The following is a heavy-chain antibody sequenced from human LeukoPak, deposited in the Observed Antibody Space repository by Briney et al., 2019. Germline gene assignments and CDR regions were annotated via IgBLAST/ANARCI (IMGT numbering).Heavy chain of an antibody. J-gene: IGHJ4*02. CDR1: GYTFTSYG. D-gene: IGHD3-22*01. CDR2: ISAYNGNT. V-gene: IGHV1-18*01. CDR3: ARDRSYYYDSSGYLDY. Sequence: ASVKVSCKASGYTFTSYGISWVRQAPGQGLEWIGWISAYNGNTNYAQKLQGRVTMTTDTSTSTAYMELRSLRSDDTAVYYCARDRSYYYDSSGYLDYWGQGTLVTVSS.